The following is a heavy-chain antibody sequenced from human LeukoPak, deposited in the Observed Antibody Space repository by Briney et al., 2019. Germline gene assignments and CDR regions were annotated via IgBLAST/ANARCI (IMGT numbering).Heavy chain of an antibody. J-gene: IGHJ4*02. D-gene: IGHD3-16*01. CDR1: GFTFSSYA. CDR2: ISGSGGST. Sequence: GGSLRLSCTASGFTFSSYAMSWVRQAPGKGLEWVSGISGSGGSTDYADSVKGRFTISRDNSKNTLYVQMNSLRAEDTAVYYCARELGGSRFDYWGQGTLVTVSS. CDR3: ARELGGSRFDY. V-gene: IGHV3-23*01.